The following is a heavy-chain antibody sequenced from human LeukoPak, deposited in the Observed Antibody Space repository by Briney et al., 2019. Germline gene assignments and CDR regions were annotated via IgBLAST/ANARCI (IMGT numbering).Heavy chain of an antibody. Sequence: GGSLRLSCAASGFTFDDYAMHGVRQAPGKGLEGVAVISYDGSNKYYADSVKGRFTISRDNSKNTLYLQMNSLRAEDTAVYYCARDRCGADCSALDGFDIWGQGTKVTVSS. J-gene: IGHJ3*02. CDR2: ISYDGSNK. CDR1: GFTFDDYA. V-gene: IGHV3-30-3*01. CDR3: ARDRCGADCSALDGFDI. D-gene: IGHD2-21*01.